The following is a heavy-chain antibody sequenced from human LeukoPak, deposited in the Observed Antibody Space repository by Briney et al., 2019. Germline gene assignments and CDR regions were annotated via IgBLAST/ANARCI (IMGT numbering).Heavy chain of an antibody. D-gene: IGHD7-27*01. CDR1: GFTFSSYG. V-gene: IGHV3-33*01. CDR2: IWYDGSNK. CDR3: AVYNWGFDW. Sequence: GGSLRLSCAASGFTFSSYGMHWVRQAPGKGLEWVAVIWYDGSNKYYADSVKGRFTISRDNSKNTLYLQMNSLRAEDTAAYYCAVYNWGFDWWGQGTLVTVSS. J-gene: IGHJ4*02.